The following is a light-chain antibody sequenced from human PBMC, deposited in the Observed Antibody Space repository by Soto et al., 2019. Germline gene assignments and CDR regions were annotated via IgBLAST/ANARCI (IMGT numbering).Light chain of an antibody. V-gene: IGLV1-40*01. Sequence: QSVLTQPPSVSGAPGQRVTISCTGSRSNIGAGYDVHWYQQLPGTAPKLLISGDSNRPSGVPDRFSASKSGTSASLAITGLQAEDEADYYCQSYDNRLSVPVVFGGGTQLTVL. CDR3: QSYDNRLSVPVV. CDR1: RSNIGAGYD. CDR2: GDS. J-gene: IGLJ2*01.